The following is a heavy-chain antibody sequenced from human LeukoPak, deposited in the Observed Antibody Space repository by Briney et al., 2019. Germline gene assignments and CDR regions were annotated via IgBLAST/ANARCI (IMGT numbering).Heavy chain of an antibody. CDR2: IWYDGSNK. Sequence: PGRSLRLSCAASGFTFSSYGMHWVRQAPGKGLEWVAVIWYDGSNKYYADSVKGRFTISRDNSKNTLYLQMNSLRAEDTAVYYCARGDRTYYDFWSGYFWYYYYYMDVWGKGTTVTVSS. J-gene: IGHJ6*03. CDR1: GFTFSSYG. D-gene: IGHD3-3*01. CDR3: ARGDRTYYDFWSGYFWYYYYYMDV. V-gene: IGHV3-33*01.